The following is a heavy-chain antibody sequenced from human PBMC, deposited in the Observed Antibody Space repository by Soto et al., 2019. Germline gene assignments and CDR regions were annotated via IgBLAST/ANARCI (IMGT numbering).Heavy chain of an antibody. CDR2: ISSNGGSI. CDR3: ARVSPPPYRYCRGGRCYYDY. V-gene: IGHV3-64*02. CDR1: GFTFSSYT. D-gene: IGHD2-15*01. J-gene: IGHJ4*02. Sequence: PGGSLRLSCAASGFTFSSYTLHWVRQAPGQGLEPVSGISSNGGSIFYADSVKGRFTVSRDNSKNTLFLQMGSLTTDDTAVYYCARVSPPPYRYCRGGRCYYDYWGQGT.